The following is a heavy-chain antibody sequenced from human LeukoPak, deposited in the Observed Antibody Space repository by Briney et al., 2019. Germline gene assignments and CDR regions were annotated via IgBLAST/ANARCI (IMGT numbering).Heavy chain of an antibody. CDR1: GGSISSGGYY. D-gene: IGHD5-18*01. CDR2: IYYSGST. Sequence: SETLSLTCTVSGGSISSGGYYWSWIRQHPGKGLEWIGYIYYSGSTYYNPSLKSRVTISVDTSKNQFSLKLSSVTAADTAVYYCASSLLVDTAMVFFDYWGQGTLVTVFS. CDR3: ASSLLVDTAMVFFDY. V-gene: IGHV4-31*03. J-gene: IGHJ4*02.